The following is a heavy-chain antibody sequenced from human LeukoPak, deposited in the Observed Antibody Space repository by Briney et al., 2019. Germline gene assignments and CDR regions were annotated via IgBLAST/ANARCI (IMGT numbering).Heavy chain of an antibody. CDR2: INPNSGGT. CDR1: GYTFTGYY. V-gene: IGHV1-2*02. Sequence: GASVKVSCKASGYTFTGYYMHWVRQAPGQGLEWMGWINPNSGGTNYARKFQGRVTMTRDTSISTAYMELSRLRSDDTAVYYCARSSGHGIDYWGQGTLVTVSS. J-gene: IGHJ4*02. D-gene: IGHD5-12*01. CDR3: ARSSGHGIDY.